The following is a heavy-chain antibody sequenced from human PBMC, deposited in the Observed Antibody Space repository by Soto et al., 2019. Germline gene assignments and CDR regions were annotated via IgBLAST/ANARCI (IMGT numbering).Heavy chain of an antibody. CDR3: ARNREEQNYGMDV. Sequence: PSETLSLTCAVSGGSISSGGYSWSWIRQPPGKGLEWIGYIYHSGSTYYNPSLKSRVTISVDRSKNQFSLKLSSVTAADTAVYYCARNREEQNYGMDVWGQGTTVTVSS. V-gene: IGHV4-30-2*01. CDR1: GGSISSGGYS. D-gene: IGHD1-1*01. J-gene: IGHJ6*02. CDR2: IYHSGST.